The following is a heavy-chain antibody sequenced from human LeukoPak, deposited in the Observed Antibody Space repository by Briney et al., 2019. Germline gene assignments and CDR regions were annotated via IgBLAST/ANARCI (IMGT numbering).Heavy chain of an antibody. CDR1: GFTFSAFG. Sequence: GGSLRLSCAASGFTFSAFGMSWVRQAPGKGLEWVANIEEDGSEKNYVDSVRGRFTISRDNAKNSLYLQMNSLRDGDTALYYCVAGATSFDPWGQGTLVTVSS. D-gene: IGHD3-10*01. CDR2: IEEDGSEK. V-gene: IGHV3-7*01. CDR3: VAGATSFDP. J-gene: IGHJ5*02.